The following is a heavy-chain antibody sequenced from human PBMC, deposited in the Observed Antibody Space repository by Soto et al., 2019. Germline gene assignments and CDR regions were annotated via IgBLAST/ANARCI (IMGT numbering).Heavy chain of an antibody. J-gene: IGHJ5*02. CDR2: IYYSGST. D-gene: IGHD3-3*01. CDR3: ASVWVRRDFWSGYSGGWFDH. CDR1: GGSISSGDYY. Sequence: SETLSLTCTVSGGSISSGDYYWSWIRQPPGKGLEWIGYIYYSGSTYYNPPLKSRVTISVDTSKNQFSLKLSSVTAADTAVYYCASVWVRRDFWSGYSGGWFDHWGQGTLVTVSS. V-gene: IGHV4-30-4*01.